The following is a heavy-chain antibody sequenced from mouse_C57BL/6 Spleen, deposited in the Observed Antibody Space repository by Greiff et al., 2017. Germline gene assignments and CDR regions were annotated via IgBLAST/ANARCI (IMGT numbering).Heavy chain of an antibody. CDR2: IRLKSDNYAT. CDR1: GFTFSNYW. Sequence: EVQVVESGGGLVQPGGSMKLSCVASGFTFSNYWMNWVRQSPEKGLEWVAQIRLKSDNYATHYAESVKGRFTISRDDSKSSVYLQMNNLRAEDTGIYYCTSYYYGSSYGNFDVWGTGTTVTVSS. D-gene: IGHD1-1*01. CDR3: TSYYYGSSYGNFDV. J-gene: IGHJ1*03. V-gene: IGHV6-3*01.